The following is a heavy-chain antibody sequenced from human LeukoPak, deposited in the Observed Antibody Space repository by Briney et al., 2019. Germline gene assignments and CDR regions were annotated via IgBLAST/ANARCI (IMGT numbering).Heavy chain of an antibody. CDR3: ARGSLHSGSYYLWWYFDL. Sequence: GSLRLSCAASGFTFSTYAMTWVRQAPGKGLEWIGEINHSGSTNYNPSLKSRVTISVDTSKNQFSLKLSSVTAADTAVYYCARGSLHSGSYYLWWYFDLWGRGTLVTVSS. J-gene: IGHJ2*01. D-gene: IGHD3-10*01. CDR2: INHSGST. CDR1: GFTFSTYA. V-gene: IGHV4-34*01.